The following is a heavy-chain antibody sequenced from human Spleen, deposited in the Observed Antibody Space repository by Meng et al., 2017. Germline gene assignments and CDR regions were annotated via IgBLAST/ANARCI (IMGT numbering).Heavy chain of an antibody. CDR1: GFTFSSYE. CDR3: ASRCLYSGGSCYSGIDY. CDR2: ISSSGSTI. J-gene: IGHJ4*02. V-gene: IGHV3-48*03. D-gene: IGHD2-15*01. Sequence: GGSLRLSCAASGFTFSSYEMNWVRQAPGKGLEWVSYISSSGSTIYYADSVKGRFTISRDNAKNSLYLQMNSLRAEDTAVYYCASRCLYSGGSCYSGIDYWGQGTLVTVSS.